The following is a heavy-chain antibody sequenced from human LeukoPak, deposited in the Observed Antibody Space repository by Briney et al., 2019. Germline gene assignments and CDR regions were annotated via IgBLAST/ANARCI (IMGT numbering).Heavy chain of an antibody. J-gene: IGHJ1*01. Sequence: SVKVSCKASGYTFTSYAISWVRQAPGQGLEWMGRIIPILGIANYAQKFQGRVTITADKSTSTAYMELSSLRSEDTAVYYCASRYCSSTSCYTTAEYFQHWGQGTLVTVSS. V-gene: IGHV1-69*04. CDR1: GYTFTSYA. D-gene: IGHD2-2*02. CDR3: ASRYCSSTSCYTTAEYFQH. CDR2: IIPILGIA.